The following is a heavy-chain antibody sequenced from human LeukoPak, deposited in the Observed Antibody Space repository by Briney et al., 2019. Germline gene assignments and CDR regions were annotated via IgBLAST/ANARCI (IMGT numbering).Heavy chain of an antibody. J-gene: IGHJ6*02. V-gene: IGHV3-9*01. CDR2: ISWNSGSI. CDR3: AKAAEGYYYYGMDV. Sequence: GGSLRLSCAASRFTFDNNAMHWVRQAPGKGLEWVASISWNSGSIGYADSVKGRFTISRDNAKNSLYLQMNSLRAEDPALYYCAKAAEGYYYYGMDVWGQGTTVTVSS. CDR1: RFTFDNNA.